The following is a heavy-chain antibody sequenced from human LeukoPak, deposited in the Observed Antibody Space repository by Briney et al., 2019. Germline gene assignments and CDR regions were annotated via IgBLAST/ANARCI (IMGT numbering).Heavy chain of an antibody. Sequence: WGSLRLSCAASGFTFSSYAMSWVRQAPGKGLEWVSAISGSGGSTYYADSVKGRFTISRDNSKNTLYLQMNSLRAEDTAVYYCAKDSEDIVATPSNYWGQGTLVTVSS. CDR3: AKDSEDIVATPSNY. CDR1: GFTFSSYA. V-gene: IGHV3-23*01. J-gene: IGHJ4*02. D-gene: IGHD5-12*01. CDR2: ISGSGGST.